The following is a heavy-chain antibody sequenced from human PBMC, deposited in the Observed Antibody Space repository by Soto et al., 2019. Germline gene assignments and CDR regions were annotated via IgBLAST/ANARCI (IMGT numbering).Heavy chain of an antibody. D-gene: IGHD3-3*01. V-gene: IGHV4-34*01. J-gene: IGHJ4*02. Sequence: SETLSLTCAVYGGSFSGYYWSWIRQPPGKGLEWIGEINHSGSTNYNPSLKSRVTISVDTSKNQFSLKLSSVTAADTAVYYCARATFGYYDFWSGPGRIFDYWGQGTLVTVS. CDR3: ARATFGYYDFWSGPGRIFDY. CDR1: GGSFSGYY. CDR2: INHSGST.